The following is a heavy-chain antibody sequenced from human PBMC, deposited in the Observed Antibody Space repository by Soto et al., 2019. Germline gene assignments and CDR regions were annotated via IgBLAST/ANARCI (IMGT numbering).Heavy chain of an antibody. V-gene: IGHV3-23*01. CDR3: VKLYATDWSPEGY. CDR1: GFTFSSYA. J-gene: IGHJ4*02. CDR2: ISGSGGST. Sequence: GGSLRLSCAASGFTFSSYAMSWVRQAPGKGLEWVSAISGSGGSTYYAGSVKGRFTISRDNSKNTLYLEMNSLRAEDTAVYYCVKLYATDWSPEGYWGRGTLVTAPQ. D-gene: IGHD3-9*01.